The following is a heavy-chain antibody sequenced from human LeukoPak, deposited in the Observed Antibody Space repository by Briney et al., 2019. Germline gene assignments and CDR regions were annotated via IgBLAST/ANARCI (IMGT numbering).Heavy chain of an antibody. CDR1: GGSFSGYY. CDR2: INHSGST. Sequence: SETLSLTCAVYGGSFSGYYWSWIRQPPGKGLEWIGEINHSGSTHYNPSLKSRVTISVDTSKNQFSLKLSSVTAADTAVYYCARAKANPPQYDYVWGSYRYTYYYYMDVWGKGTTVTVSS. D-gene: IGHD3-16*02. CDR3: ARAKANPPQYDYVWGSYRYTYYYYMDV. V-gene: IGHV4-34*01. J-gene: IGHJ6*03.